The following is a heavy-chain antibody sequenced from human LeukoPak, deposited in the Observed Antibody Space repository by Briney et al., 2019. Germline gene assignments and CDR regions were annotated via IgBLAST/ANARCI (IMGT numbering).Heavy chain of an antibody. CDR1: GFIFSSYW. V-gene: IGHV3-7*01. CDR3: ARVGYCSSTSCSEFDY. J-gene: IGHJ4*02. CDR2: IKQNGSEK. D-gene: IGHD2-2*01. Sequence: GGSLRLSCAASGFIFSSYWMSWVRQAPGQGLGWVANIKQNGSEKYYVDSVKGRFTISRDNAKNSLYLQMNSLRAEDTAVYYCARVGYCSSTSCSEFDYWGQGTLVTVSS.